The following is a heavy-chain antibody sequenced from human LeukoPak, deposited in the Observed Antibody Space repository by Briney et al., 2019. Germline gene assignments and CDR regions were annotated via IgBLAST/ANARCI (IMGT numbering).Heavy chain of an antibody. CDR2: IWYDASNK. Sequence: PGGSLRLSCAASGFTFSSFGMHWVRQAPGKGLEWVAVIWYDASNKYYADSVKGRFTISRDNSKNTLYLQMNSLRDDDTAVYYCVRGVGVSRFNYLDSWGQGTLVIVPS. J-gene: IGHJ4*02. CDR3: VRGVGVSRFNYLDS. D-gene: IGHD6-13*01. V-gene: IGHV3-33*01. CDR1: GFTFSSFG.